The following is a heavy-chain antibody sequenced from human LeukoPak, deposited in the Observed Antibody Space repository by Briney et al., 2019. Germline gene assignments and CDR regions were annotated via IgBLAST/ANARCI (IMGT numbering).Heavy chain of an antibody. D-gene: IGHD6-6*01. J-gene: IGHJ4*02. Sequence: GGSLRLSCAAPGFTFRTYWMSWVRQAPGKGLEWVASINQGGSETYYVESVKGRFTISRDKPMNSFFLQMNSVRAEDTAVYYCARLIGDRTIYDYWGQGTLVTVSS. CDR3: ARLIGDRTIYDY. CDR2: INQGGSET. V-gene: IGHV3-7*01. CDR1: GFTFRTYW.